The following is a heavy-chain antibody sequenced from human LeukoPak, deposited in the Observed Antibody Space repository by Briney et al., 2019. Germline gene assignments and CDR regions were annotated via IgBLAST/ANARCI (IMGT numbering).Heavy chain of an antibody. D-gene: IGHD2-2*01. Sequence: KPSQTLSLTCTVSGGSISSGDYSWSWIRQPPGKGLEWIGYIYYSGSTYYNPSLKSRVTMSVDTSKNQFSLKLNSVTAADAAVYYCARGVYCGSTSCPWGWFDPWGQGTLVTVSS. CDR3: ARGVYCGSTSCPWGWFDP. J-gene: IGHJ5*02. CDR1: GGSISSGDYS. V-gene: IGHV4-30-4*08. CDR2: IYYSGST.